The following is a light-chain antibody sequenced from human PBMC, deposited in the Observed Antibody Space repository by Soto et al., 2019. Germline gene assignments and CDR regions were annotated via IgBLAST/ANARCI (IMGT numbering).Light chain of an antibody. Sequence: DIQMTQAPSSLSAFVGDSVTITCRASQSVISYVNWYQQKPGHAPKLLVYGAISLQGGVPSRFSGSGTGTDFTLTISGLQPEDSATYYCQQTYRPPPTFVQGTKV. V-gene: IGKV1-39*01. J-gene: IGKJ1*01. CDR3: QQTYRPPPT. CDR2: GAI. CDR1: QSVISY.